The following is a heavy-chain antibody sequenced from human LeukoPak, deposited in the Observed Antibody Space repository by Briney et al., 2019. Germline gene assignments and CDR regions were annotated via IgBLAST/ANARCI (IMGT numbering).Heavy chain of an antibody. D-gene: IGHD3-22*01. V-gene: IGHV4-34*01. CDR2: INHSGST. J-gene: IGHJ4*02. CDR1: GGSFSGYY. CDR3: ARIFGYDSSGYYHHDFDY. Sequence: SETLSLTCAAYGGSFSGYYWSWIRQPPGKGLEWIGEINHSGSTNYNPSRKSRVTISVDTFKNQFSLKLSSVPAADTAVYYCARIFGYDSSGYYHHDFDYWGQGTLVTVSS.